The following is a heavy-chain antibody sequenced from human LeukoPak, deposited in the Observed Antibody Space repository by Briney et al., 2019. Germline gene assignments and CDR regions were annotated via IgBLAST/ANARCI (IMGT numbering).Heavy chain of an antibody. Sequence: WGSLRLSCAASGFTFSSYSMSWVRQAPGKGLEWVSAISGSGGSTYYADSVKGRFTISRDNSKNTLYLQMNSLRAEDTAVYYCAKDKVSGYDLRDYYYMDVWGKGTTVTVSS. CDR1: GFTFSSYS. CDR3: AKDKVSGYDLRDYYYMDV. D-gene: IGHD5-12*01. CDR2: ISGSGGST. V-gene: IGHV3-23*01. J-gene: IGHJ6*03.